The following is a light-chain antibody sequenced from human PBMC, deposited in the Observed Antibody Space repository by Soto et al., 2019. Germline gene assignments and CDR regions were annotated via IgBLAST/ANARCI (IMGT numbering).Light chain of an antibody. Sequence: DIQMTQSPSTLSVSVGDRVTITCRASQTISSWLAWYQQKPGEAPKLLIYVTSNLQSGVPPRFSGSGSGTDFTLSINGLQPEDFATYYCQQTYSSPRTFGQGTKVDIK. CDR3: QQTYSSPRT. V-gene: IGKV1-5*01. CDR1: QTISSW. CDR2: VTS. J-gene: IGKJ1*01.